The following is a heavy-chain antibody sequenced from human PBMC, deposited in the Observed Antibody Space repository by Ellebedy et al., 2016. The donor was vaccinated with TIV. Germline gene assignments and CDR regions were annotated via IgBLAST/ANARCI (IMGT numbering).Heavy chain of an antibody. D-gene: IGHD3-10*01. CDR1: GGSFSGYF. V-gene: IGHV4-34*01. Sequence: GSLRLXCAVYGGSFSGYFWTWIRQPPGKGLEWIGEINDSGSTNYNPSLKSRVTISVDTSKNQFSLKLSSVTAADTAVYYCARSHGGYWGQGTLVTVSS. J-gene: IGHJ4*02. CDR2: INDSGST. CDR3: ARSHGGY.